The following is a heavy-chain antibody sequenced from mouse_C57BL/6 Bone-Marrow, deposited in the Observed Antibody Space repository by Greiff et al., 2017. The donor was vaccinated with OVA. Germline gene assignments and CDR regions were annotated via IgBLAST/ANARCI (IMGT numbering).Heavy chain of an antibody. J-gene: IGHJ2*01. CDR1: GFTFSSYG. Sequence: VQLKESGGDLVKPGGSLKLSCAASGFTFSSYGMSWVRQTPDKRLEWVATISSGGSYTNYPDSVKGRFTISRDNAKNTLYLQMSSLKSEDTDMYYCAAGNYIDYWGQGTTLTVSS. CDR2: ISSGGSYT. D-gene: IGHD1-1*02. CDR3: AAGNYIDY. V-gene: IGHV5-6*01.